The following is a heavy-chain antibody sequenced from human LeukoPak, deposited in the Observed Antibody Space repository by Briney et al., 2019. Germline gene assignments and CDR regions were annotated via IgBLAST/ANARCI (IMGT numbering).Heavy chain of an antibody. Sequence: SETLSLTCTVSGGSISSYYWSWIRQPAGKGLEWIGRIYTTGNTNYNPSLKSRVTMSVDTSKNQFSLQLSSVTAADTAIYYCARVGGGSYGGRVFDFWGQGTLVTVSS. D-gene: IGHD2-21*01. CDR2: IYTTGNT. J-gene: IGHJ4*02. CDR1: GGSISSYY. V-gene: IGHV4-4*07. CDR3: ARVGGGSYGGRVFDF.